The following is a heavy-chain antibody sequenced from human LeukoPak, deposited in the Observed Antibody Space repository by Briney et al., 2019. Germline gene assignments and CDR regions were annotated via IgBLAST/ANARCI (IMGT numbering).Heavy chain of an antibody. CDR2: IIPIFGTA. V-gene: IGHV1-69*15. J-gene: IGHJ3*02. CDR3: ARDRGERGTSWSLPAHAFDI. CDR1: GGTFSSYA. D-gene: IGHD6-13*01. Sequence: ASVKVSCKASGGTFSSYAITWVRQAPGQGLEWMGRIIPIFGTASYAQKFQGRVTITSDESTRTAYMELSSLRSEDTAVYYCARDRGERGTSWSLPAHAFDIWGQGTMVTVSS.